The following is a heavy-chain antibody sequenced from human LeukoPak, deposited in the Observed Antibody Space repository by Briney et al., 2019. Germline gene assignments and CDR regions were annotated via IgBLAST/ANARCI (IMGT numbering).Heavy chain of an antibody. V-gene: IGHV4-59*01. Sequence: SETLSLTCTVSGDSFSTYYWTWIRQPPGKGLAWIGSVYYTGTANFNPSLENRVTISVDTSKSQFSLKLSSVTAADTAVYYCARGIDDKAYYYFDYWGQGTLVTVSS. J-gene: IGHJ4*02. CDR1: GDSFSTYY. D-gene: IGHD3-22*01. CDR3: ARGIDDKAYYYFDY. CDR2: VYYTGTA.